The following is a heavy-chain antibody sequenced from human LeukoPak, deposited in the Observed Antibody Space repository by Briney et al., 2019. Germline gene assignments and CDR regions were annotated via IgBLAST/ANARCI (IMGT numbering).Heavy chain of an antibody. CDR3: AREQPGP. Sequence: GGSLRLSCAASGFTFSTYGMHWVRQAPGKGLEWVAVISYAGSNKYYADSVKGRFGISRDNVKNTLYLQMNSLRAEDTAVYFCAREQPGPWGQGTLVSVSS. D-gene: IGHD6-13*01. CDR1: GFTFSTYG. CDR2: ISYAGSNK. V-gene: IGHV3-30*03. J-gene: IGHJ5*02.